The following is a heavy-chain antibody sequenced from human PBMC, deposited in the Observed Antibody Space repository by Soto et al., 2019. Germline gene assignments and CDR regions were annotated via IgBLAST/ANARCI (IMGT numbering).Heavy chain of an antibody. Sequence: QVQLVQSGAEVKQPGSSVKVSCKVSGGTFSTHTISWVRLAPAQGLEWMGRIIPLIDMTNYAQRFQGRVTITADKSMSTAYMELNSLRYDDTAVYYCASRSGSGGNWAEFDLWGQGSLVTVSS. CDR2: IIPLIDMT. CDR3: ASRSGSGGNWAEFDL. CDR1: GGTFSTHT. D-gene: IGHD7-27*01. V-gene: IGHV1-69*02. J-gene: IGHJ5*02.